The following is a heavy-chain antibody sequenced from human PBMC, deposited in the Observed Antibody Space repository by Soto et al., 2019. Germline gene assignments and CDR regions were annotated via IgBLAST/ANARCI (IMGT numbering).Heavy chain of an antibody. V-gene: IGHV3-23*01. CDR3: AKWCNDWGYYYYGMNV. CDR2: ISDSGDTS. J-gene: IGHJ6*02. Sequence: EVQLLESGGGLVQPGGSQGLSCAASGFTFSSYAMSWVRQAPGKGLEWVSAISDSGDTSYYADSVKGRFTISRDNTKNTLYLHMRRLRAEDTAVYYCAKWCNDWGYYYYGMNVWGQGTTVNVSS. CDR1: GFTFSSYA. D-gene: IGHD2-8*01.